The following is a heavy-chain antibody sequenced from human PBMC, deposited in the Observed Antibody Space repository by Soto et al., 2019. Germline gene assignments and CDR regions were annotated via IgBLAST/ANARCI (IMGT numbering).Heavy chain of an antibody. D-gene: IGHD2-2*01. V-gene: IGHV4-34*01. CDR1: GGSFSGDH. J-gene: IGHJ5*02. Sequence: QVQLQQWGAGLLKSSETLSLTCAVYGGSFSGDHWSWIRQPPGKGLEWIGEINHSGSTNYNPSLKSRVTISVDTSKKQISLKVNSVTAADTAVYYCARRYCSSTSCLAGFDPWGREPWSPSPQ. CDR2: INHSGST. CDR3: ARRYCSSTSCLAGFDP.